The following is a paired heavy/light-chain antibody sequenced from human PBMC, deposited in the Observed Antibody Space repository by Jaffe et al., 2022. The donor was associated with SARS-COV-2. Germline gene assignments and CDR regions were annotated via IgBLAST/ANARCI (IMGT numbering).Heavy chain of an antibody. D-gene: IGHD5-12*01. CDR1: GFSLSPGTAG. J-gene: IGHJ4*02. V-gene: IGHV2-5*02. CDR3: AHGPDSGYDRSFDY. CDR2: IYWDDDE. Sequence: QITLTESGPTLVKPTQTLTLTCTFSGFSLSPGTAGVGWIRQPPGKALEWLALIYWDDDERYSPSLKSRLTVTRDTSKNQVVLTMTNMDPVDTATYYCAHGPDSGYDRSFDYWGQGVLVTVSS.
Light chain of an antibody. CDR1: QSVSRW. V-gene: IGKV1-5*03. Sequence: DIQMTQSPSTLSASVGDRVTITCRASQSVSRWLAWYQQKPGKAPKLLIYKASSLETGVPSRFSGSGSGTEFTLTITSLQPDDFATYYCQQYNTYSTFGQGTKVEIK. CDR2: KAS. J-gene: IGKJ1*01. CDR3: QQYNTYST.